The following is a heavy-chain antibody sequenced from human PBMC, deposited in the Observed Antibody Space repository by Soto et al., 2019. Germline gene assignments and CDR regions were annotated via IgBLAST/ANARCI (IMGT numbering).Heavy chain of an antibody. Sequence: QVQLVESGGGVVQPGRSLRLSCAASGFTFSKYGMHWVRQASGKGLEWVAVILHDGGDQRYGDSVKDRFTISRDNAKNTLYLENKSLRVCDRAVYYCARDDERPDSDLDMGSQGTMVTVCS. D-gene: IGHD3-22*01. CDR1: GFTFSKYG. CDR2: ILHDGGDQ. V-gene: IGHV3-33*05. CDR3: ARDDERPDSDLDM. J-gene: IGHJ3*02.